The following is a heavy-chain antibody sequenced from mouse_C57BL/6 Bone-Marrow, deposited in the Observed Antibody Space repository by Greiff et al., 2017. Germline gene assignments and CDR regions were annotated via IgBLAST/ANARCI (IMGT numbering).Heavy chain of an antibody. V-gene: IGHV1-50*01. J-gene: IGHJ4*01. CDR3: ARDDYYAIDY. CDR1: GYTFTSYW. CDR2: IDPSDSYT. Sequence: QVQLQQPGAELVKPGASVKLSCKASGYTFTSYWMQWVKQRPGQGLEWIGEIDPSDSYTNYNQKFKGKATLTVDTSSSTAYMQLSSLTSEDSAVYYCARDDYYAIDYWGQGTSVTVSS.